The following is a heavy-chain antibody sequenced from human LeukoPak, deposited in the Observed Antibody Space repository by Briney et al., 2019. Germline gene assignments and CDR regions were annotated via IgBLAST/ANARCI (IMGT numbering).Heavy chain of an antibody. CDR3: ARDDEGAQLAFHCYYYYMDV. CDR1: GFTFSSYS. J-gene: IGHJ6*03. D-gene: IGHD6-13*01. CDR2: ISSSSSYI. Sequence: GGSLRLSCAASGFTFSSYSMNWVRQAPGKGLEWVSSISSSSSYIYYADSVKGRFTISRDNAKNSLYLQMNSLRAEDTAVYYCARDDEGAQLAFHCYYYYMDVWGKGTTVTVSS. V-gene: IGHV3-21*01.